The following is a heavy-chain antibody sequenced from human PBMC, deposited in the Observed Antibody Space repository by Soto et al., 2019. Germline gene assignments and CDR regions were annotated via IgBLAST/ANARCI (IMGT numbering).Heavy chain of an antibody. V-gene: IGHV4-59*01. CDR3: ARGSTNWASYFDY. CDR1: GGSISNYY. Sequence: SETLSLTCTVSGGSISNYYWSWIRRPPGDKLEWIGYIYYSGSTNYNPSLSRRVTMSLDTSKNHFSLNLRSVTAADTAVYYCARGSTNWASYFDYWGQGTLVTVSS. J-gene: IGHJ4*02. D-gene: IGHD7-27*01. CDR2: IYYSGST.